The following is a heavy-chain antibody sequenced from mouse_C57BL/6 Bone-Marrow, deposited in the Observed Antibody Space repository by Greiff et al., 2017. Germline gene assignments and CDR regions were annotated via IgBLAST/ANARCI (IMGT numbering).Heavy chain of an antibody. V-gene: IGHV3-6*01. D-gene: IGHD1-1*01. CDR1: GYSITSGYY. Sequence: EVQLVESGPGLVKPSQSLSLTCSVTGYSITSGYYWNWIRQFPGNKLEWMGYISYDGSNNYNPSLKNRISITRDTSKNQFFLKLNSVTTEDTATYYCARDSIYYYGPYWYFDVWGTGTTVTVSS. CDR3: ARDSIYYYGPYWYFDV. CDR2: ISYDGSN. J-gene: IGHJ1*03.